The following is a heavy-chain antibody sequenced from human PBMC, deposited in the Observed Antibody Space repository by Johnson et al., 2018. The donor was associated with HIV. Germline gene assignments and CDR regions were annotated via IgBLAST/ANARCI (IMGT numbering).Heavy chain of an antibody. V-gene: IGHV3-33*06. CDR2: IWYDGSNK. CDR1: GFTFSSYG. CDR3: AKDLGDFWSGYYFDI. D-gene: IGHD3-3*01. Sequence: QVQLVESGGGVVQPGGSLRLSCAASGFTFSSYGMHWVRQAPGKGLEWVAVIWYDGSNKYYADSVKGRFTISRDNSKNTLYLQMNSLRAEDTAVYYCAKDLGDFWSGYYFDIWGQGTMVTVSS. J-gene: IGHJ3*02.